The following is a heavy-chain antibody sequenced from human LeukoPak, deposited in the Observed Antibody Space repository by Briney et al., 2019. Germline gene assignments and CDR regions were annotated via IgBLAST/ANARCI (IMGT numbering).Heavy chain of an antibody. D-gene: IGHD1-14*01. J-gene: IGHJ4*02. CDR2: ISGSGGRT. CDR1: GFTFSSYA. CDR3: AKDSGNHWGGGGHDY. Sequence: GGSLRLSCAASGFTFSSYAMSWVRQAPGKGLEWVSAISGSGGRTYYADSVKGRFTISRDDSKNTLYLQMSSLRAEDTAVYYCAKDSGNHWGGGGHDYWGQGTLVTVSS. V-gene: IGHV3-23*01.